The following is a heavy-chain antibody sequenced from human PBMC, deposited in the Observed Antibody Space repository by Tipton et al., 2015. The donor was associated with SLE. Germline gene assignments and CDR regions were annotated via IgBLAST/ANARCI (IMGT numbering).Heavy chain of an antibody. CDR1: GGSISSGSYY. CDR3: ARVGPSYYYYMDV. Sequence: TLSLTCTVSGGSISSGSYYWSWIRQPAGKGLEWIGYIYYTGSADYNPSVKSRVAISIDTSKKQFSLRVRSVTAADSAVYYCARVGPSYYYYMDVWGRGTTVTVSS. V-gene: IGHV4-61*10. CDR2: IYYTGSA. D-gene: IGHD3-10*01. J-gene: IGHJ6*03.